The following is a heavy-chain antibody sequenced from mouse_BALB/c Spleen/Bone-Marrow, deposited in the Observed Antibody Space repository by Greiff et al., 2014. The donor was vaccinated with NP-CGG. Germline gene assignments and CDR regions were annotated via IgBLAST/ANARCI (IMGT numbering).Heavy chain of an antibody. D-gene: IGHD2-1*01. V-gene: IGHV7-3*02. CDR3: ARDKNYGSYWYFDV. Sequence: VQLKESGGGLVQPGGSLRLSCATSGFTFTDYYMSWVRQPPGKALEWLGFTRNKANGYTTEYSASVKGRFTISRDNSQSILYLQMNTLRAEDSATYYCARDKNYGSYWYFDVWGAGTTVTASS. CDR1: GFTFTDYY. J-gene: IGHJ1*01. CDR2: TRNKANGYTT.